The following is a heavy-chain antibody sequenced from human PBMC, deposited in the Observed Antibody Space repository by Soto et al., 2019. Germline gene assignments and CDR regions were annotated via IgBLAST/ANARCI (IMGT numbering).Heavy chain of an antibody. D-gene: IGHD2-15*01. CDR3: ARRDCVGGTCYSLAGTFYYYMDV. Sequence: EVQLVESGGGLVQPGGSLRLSCAASGFTFSHYWMYWVRQAPGKGLVWVSRINSDGSVSSYEDSVKGRLTISRDNVKNTLYMQMDSLRAEDTAVYYCARRDCVGGTCYSLAGTFYYYMDVWGKGTTVTVFS. CDR1: GFTFSHYW. CDR2: INSDGSVS. J-gene: IGHJ6*03. V-gene: IGHV3-74*01.